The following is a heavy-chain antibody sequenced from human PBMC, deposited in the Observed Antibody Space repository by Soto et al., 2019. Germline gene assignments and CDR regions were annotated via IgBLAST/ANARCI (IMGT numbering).Heavy chain of an antibody. CDR1: GYSLSSYW. CDR3: ARHDRSGYNSYDHAFDI. V-gene: IGHV5-51*01. J-gene: IGHJ3*02. CDR2: VCPSDSDT. Sequence: GESLKILCKGSGYSLSSYWIGWVRQIPGKGLAWMGSVCPSDSDTIYSPALQGQVTISADRSINTAYLQWRGLKASDTDMYYCARHDRSGYNSYDHAFDIWGQGTMVTVSS. D-gene: IGHD5-18*01.